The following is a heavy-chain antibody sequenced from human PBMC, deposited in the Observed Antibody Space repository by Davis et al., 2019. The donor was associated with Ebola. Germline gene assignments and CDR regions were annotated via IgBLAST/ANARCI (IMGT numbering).Heavy chain of an antibody. D-gene: IGHD3-16*02. J-gene: IGHJ4*02. CDR1: GYTFISYG. V-gene: IGHV1-18*01. CDR2: ISAYNGNT. Sequence: ASVTVSCKASGYTFISYGISWVRQAPGQGLEWMGWISAYNGNTNYAQKLQGRVTMTTDTSTSTAYMELRSLRSDDTAVYYCARDVMITFGGVIVETYYFDYWGQGTLVTVSS. CDR3: ARDVMITFGGVIVETYYFDY.